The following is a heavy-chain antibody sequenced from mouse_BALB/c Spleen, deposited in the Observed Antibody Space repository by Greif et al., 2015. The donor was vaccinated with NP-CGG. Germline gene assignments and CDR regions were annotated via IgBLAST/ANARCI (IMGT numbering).Heavy chain of an antibody. Sequence: EVQLQQSGGGLVKPGGSLKLSYAASGFTFSSYAMSWVRQTPEKRLEWVASISSGGSTYYPDSVKGRFTISRDNARNILYLQMSSLRSEDTAMYYCARDLLWGQGTLVTVSA. V-gene: IGHV5-6-5*01. J-gene: IGHJ3*01. D-gene: IGHD2-1*01. CDR2: ISSGGST. CDR3: ARDLL. CDR1: GFTFSSYA.